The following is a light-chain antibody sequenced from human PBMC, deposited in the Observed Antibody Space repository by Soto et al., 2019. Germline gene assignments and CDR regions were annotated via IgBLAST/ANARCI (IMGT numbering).Light chain of an antibody. J-gene: IGKJ1*01. CDR2: AAS. Sequence: AIRMTQSTSSLSASTGDRVTITCRASQGISSYLAWYQQKPGKAPKLLIYAASTLQSGVPARFSGSGSGTDFTLTISCLRSEDLATYYCHKYYSYPRTFGQGTKVEIK. CDR3: HKYYSYPRT. V-gene: IGKV1-8*01. CDR1: QGISSY.